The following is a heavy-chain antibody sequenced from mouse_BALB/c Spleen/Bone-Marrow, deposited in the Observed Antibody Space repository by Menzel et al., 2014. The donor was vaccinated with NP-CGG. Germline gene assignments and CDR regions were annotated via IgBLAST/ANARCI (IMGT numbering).Heavy chain of an antibody. J-gene: IGHJ2*01. V-gene: IGHV1S130*01. D-gene: IGHD4-1*01. CDR2: IHPNSGNT. CDR1: GYTFTSSW. Sequence: VQLQQSGSVLVRPGASVKLSCKASGYTFTSSWMHWAKQRPGQGLEWIGEIHPNSGNTNYNEKLKGKATLTVDTSSSTAYVDLSSLTPEDSAVYYCARSGFDYWGQGTTLTVSS. CDR3: ARSGFDY.